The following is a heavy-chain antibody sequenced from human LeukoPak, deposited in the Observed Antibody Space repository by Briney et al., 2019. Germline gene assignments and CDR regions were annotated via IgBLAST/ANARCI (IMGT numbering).Heavy chain of an antibody. J-gene: IGHJ4*02. V-gene: IGHV4-4*07. CDR2: IDANGNT. CDR3: AKERSGDSDY. D-gene: IGHD2-21*02. Sequence: SETLSLTCTVSGVSISPYYWTWIRQPAGKGLEWIGPIDANGNTNYNPSLKSRVTISVDTSKNQFSLRLTSVTAADTAVYFCAKERSGDSDYWGQGTLVTVSS. CDR1: GVSISPYY.